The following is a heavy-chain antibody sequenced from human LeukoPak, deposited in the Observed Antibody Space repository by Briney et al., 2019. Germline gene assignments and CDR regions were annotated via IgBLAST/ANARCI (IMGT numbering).Heavy chain of an antibody. CDR3: ASGSEEVATLAY. J-gene: IGHJ4*02. CDR1: GDSISSGTHY. CDR2: IYYSGST. V-gene: IGHV4-31*03. Sequence: PSETLSLTCSVSGDSISSGTHYWSWIRQHPEKGLEWIGYIYYSGSTYYNPSLESRVTISVDTSKNQFSLKLSSVTAADTAVYYCASGSEEVATLAYWGQGTLVTVFS. D-gene: IGHD5-12*01.